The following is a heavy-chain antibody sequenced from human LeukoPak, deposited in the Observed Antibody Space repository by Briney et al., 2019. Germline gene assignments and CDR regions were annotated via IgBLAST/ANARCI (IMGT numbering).Heavy chain of an antibody. D-gene: IGHD5-18*01. V-gene: IGHV4-59*08. CDR3: ARLRKYVDTAMAYYYGMDV. CDR1: GGSISSYY. J-gene: IGHJ6*02. Sequence: PSETLSLTCTVSGGSISSYYWSWIRQPPGKGLEWIGYIYYSGSTNYNPSLKSRVTISVDTSKNQFSLKLSSVTAADTAVYYCARLRKYVDTAMAYYYGMDVWGQGTTVTVSS. CDR2: IYYSGST.